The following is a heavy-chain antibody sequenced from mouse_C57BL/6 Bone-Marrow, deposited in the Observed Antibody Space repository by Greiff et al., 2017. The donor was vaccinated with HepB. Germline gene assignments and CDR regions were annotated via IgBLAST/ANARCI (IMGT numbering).Heavy chain of an antibody. D-gene: IGHD2-4*01. J-gene: IGHJ3*01. CDR2: ISYSGST. V-gene: IGHV3-1*01. CDR1: GYSITSGYD. CDR3: ARDGDDYDDWFAY. Sequence: VQLKESGPGMVKPSQSLSLTCTVTGYSITSGYDWHWIRHFPGNKLEWMGYISYSGSTNYNPSLKSRISITNDTSKNHFFLKLNSVTTEDTATYYCARDGDDYDDWFAYWGQGTLVTVSA.